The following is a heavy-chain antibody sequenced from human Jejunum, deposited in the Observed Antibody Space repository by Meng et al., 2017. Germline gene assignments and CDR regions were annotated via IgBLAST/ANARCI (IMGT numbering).Heavy chain of an antibody. CDR2: INTDSGGT. CDR1: GYTFTGYY. D-gene: IGHD2-15*01. Sequence: QVQLVQSGAEVKKPGASVKVSCKASGYTFTGYYMHWVRPAPGQGREWMGRINTDSGGTNFAQKFQGRVTMTKDTSISTAYMELSRLTSDDTAVYYCARAPDYSDNWFDPWGQGTLVTVSS. CDR3: ARAPDYSDNWFDP. V-gene: IGHV1-2*06. J-gene: IGHJ5*02.